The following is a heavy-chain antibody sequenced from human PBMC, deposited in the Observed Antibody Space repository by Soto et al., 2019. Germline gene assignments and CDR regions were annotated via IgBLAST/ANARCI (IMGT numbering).Heavy chain of an antibody. CDR2: ISYDGGNK. J-gene: IGHJ6*02. D-gene: IGHD3-22*01. V-gene: IGHV3-30-3*01. CDR1: GFTFSSYA. Sequence: QVQLVESGGGVVQPGRSLRLSCAASGFTFSSYAIHWVRQAPGKGLEWVAVISYDGGNKNHTDSVKGRFTISRDKSKNTLFLQMNNLRAEDTAVYYCARDGWLYYDSTSQGMDVWGQGTTVTVSS. CDR3: ARDGWLYYDSTSQGMDV.